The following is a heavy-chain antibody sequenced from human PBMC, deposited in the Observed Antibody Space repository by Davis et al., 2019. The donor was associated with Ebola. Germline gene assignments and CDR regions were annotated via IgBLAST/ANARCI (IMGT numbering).Heavy chain of an antibody. D-gene: IGHD3-16*01. CDR2: ITTNTASP. CDR3: ARGMGELALN. J-gene: IGHJ4*02. Sequence: AASVPVSCKASGYPFTDFAINRLRQAPGQRFEWLGWITTNTASPTYARGLSERFVFSLDTSVNTAFLQINNLKTEDTAIYYCARGMGELALNWGQGTLVTVSS. CDR1: GYPFTDFA. V-gene: IGHV7-4-1*02.